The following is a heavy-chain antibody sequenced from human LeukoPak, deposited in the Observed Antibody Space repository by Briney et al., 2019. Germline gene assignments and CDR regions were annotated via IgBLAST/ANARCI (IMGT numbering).Heavy chain of an antibody. CDR2: IGTAGDT. V-gene: IGHV3-13*01. CDR3: ARASSPYDRHFNYYYYMDV. J-gene: IGHJ6*03. Sequence: PGGSLRLSCAASGFTFSSYSLSWVRQATGKGLEWVSAIGTAGDTYYPGSVKGRFTISRENAKNSLYLQMNSLRAGDTAVYYCARASSPYDRHFNYYYYMDVWGKGTTVTISS. D-gene: IGHD3-22*01. CDR1: GFTFSSYS.